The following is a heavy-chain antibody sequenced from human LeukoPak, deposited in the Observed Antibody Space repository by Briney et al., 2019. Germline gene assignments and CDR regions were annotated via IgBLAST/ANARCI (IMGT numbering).Heavy chain of an antibody. Sequence: PGGSLRLSCAAPGFTFSNAWMSWVRQAPGKGLEWVGRIKSKTDGGTTDYAAPVKGRFTISRDDSKNTLYLQMNSLKTEDTAVYYCTTGDSSGWYPGYWGQGTLVTVSS. D-gene: IGHD6-19*01. CDR2: IKSKTDGGTT. CDR1: GFTFSNAW. V-gene: IGHV3-15*01. J-gene: IGHJ4*02. CDR3: TTGDSSGWYPGY.